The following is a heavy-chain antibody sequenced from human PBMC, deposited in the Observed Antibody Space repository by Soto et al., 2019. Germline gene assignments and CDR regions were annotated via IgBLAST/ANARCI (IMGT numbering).Heavy chain of an antibody. CDR3: ARDWHSSRAFDY. CDR1: GGTFSSYI. D-gene: IGHD6-13*01. V-gene: IGHV1-69*04. CDR2: IIPILGIA. Sequence: ASVKVSCKASGGTFSSYIISWVRQAPGQGLEWMGRIIPILGIANYAQKFQGRVTITADKSTSTAYMELSSLRSEDTAVYYCARDWHSSRAFDYWGQGTLVTVS. J-gene: IGHJ4*02.